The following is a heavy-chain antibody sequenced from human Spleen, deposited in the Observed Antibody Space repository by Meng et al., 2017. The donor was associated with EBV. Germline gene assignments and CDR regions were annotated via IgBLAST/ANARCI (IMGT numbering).Heavy chain of an antibody. J-gene: IGHJ5*02. V-gene: IGHV4-39*01. CDR3: ARPFPSWQSPRLDPFGA. CDR1: GDSISSFYY. CDR2: VHYTGST. Sequence: QLPRRESGPGQVRPSETLSLTCTVSGDSISSFYYWGWIRQSPGRGLEWIGSVHYTGSTYYSPSLKSRVTVSVDTSKNQFSLRLTSVTAADTAVYYCARPFPSWQSPRLDPFGAWGQGTLVTVSS. D-gene: IGHD6-19*01.